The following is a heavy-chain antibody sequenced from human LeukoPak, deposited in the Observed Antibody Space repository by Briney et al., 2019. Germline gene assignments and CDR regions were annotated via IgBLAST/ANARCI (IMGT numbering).Heavy chain of an antibody. Sequence: PGGSLRLSCAASGXSFSRYWMHWVRQAPGKGLVWVSRMNSDGSSTNYADSVKGRFTISRDNAKNILYLQMNSLRAEDTAVYHCATGHYYDSSGYYPLPDAFDIWGQGTMVTVSS. V-gene: IGHV3-74*01. CDR2: MNSDGSST. D-gene: IGHD3-22*01. CDR1: GXSFSRYW. J-gene: IGHJ3*02. CDR3: ATGHYYDSSGYYPLPDAFDI.